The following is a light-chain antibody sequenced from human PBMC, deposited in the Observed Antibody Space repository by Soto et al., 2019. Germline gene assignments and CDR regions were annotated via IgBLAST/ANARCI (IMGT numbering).Light chain of an antibody. Sequence: QSALTQPASVSGSPGQSITISCTGTSSDIGGYDYVSWFQQHPGKAPKLMLYEVTNRPSGVSNRVSGSKSGNTASLTISGLQAEDEDHYYCSSYRSSNTVVFGGGTKVTVL. V-gene: IGLV2-14*01. CDR1: SSDIGGYDY. CDR2: EVT. J-gene: IGLJ2*01. CDR3: SSYRSSNTVV.